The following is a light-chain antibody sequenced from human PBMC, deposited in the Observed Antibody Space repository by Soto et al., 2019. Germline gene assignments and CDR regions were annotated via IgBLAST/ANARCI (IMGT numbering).Light chain of an antibody. V-gene: IGKV3-11*01. CDR1: QSVSSY. CDR2: DAS. Sequence: EIVLTQSPATLSLSPGERATLSCRASQSVSSYLAWYQQKPGQAPRLLIYDASNRAIGIPARFSGSGSGTDITLTISCLEPEGFAVYYCQQRSNWLTSGGGTKVEIK. CDR3: QQRSNWLT. J-gene: IGKJ4*01.